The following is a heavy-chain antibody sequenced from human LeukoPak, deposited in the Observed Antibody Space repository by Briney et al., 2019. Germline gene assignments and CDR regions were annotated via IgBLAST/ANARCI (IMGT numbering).Heavy chain of an antibody. CDR1: GGSISSYC. D-gene: IGHD3-22*01. CDR3: ARRLDDTYYYDSSGWY. J-gene: IGHJ4*02. CDR2: IYYSGST. Sequence: SETLSLTCTVSGGSISSYCWSWIRQPPGKGLEWIGYIYYSGSTYYNPSLKSRVTISVDTSKNQFSLKLSSVTAADTAVYYCARRLDDTYYYDSSGWYWGQETLVTVSS. V-gene: IGHV4-59*12.